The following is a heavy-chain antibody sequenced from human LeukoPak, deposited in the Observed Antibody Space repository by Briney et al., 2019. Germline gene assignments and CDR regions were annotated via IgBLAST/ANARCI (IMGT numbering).Heavy chain of an antibody. CDR1: GFTFSSYA. V-gene: IGHV3-23*01. Sequence: GGSLRLSCAASGFTFSSYAMSWVRQAPGKGLEWVSAISGSGGSTYYADSVKGRFTISRDNAKNSLYLQMNSLRAEDTALYYCAKGTVSGYPFDPWGQGTLVTVSS. D-gene: IGHD3-22*01. CDR3: AKGTVSGYPFDP. J-gene: IGHJ5*02. CDR2: ISGSGGST.